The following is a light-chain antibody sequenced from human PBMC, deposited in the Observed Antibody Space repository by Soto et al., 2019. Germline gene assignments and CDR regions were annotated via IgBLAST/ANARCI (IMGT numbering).Light chain of an antibody. Sequence: DIQMTQYPSSLSASVGDRVTITCRASQGIINYLAWYQQQPGKPPKLLMYAASTLQSGVPSRFSGSRSGTDFTLTISSLQPEDVATYYSLRYNSVPPVTFGPGTKVNL. CDR2: AAS. V-gene: IGKV1-27*01. CDR3: LRYNSVPPVT. J-gene: IGKJ3*01. CDR1: QGIINY.